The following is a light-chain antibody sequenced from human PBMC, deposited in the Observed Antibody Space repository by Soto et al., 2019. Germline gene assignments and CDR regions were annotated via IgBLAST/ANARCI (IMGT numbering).Light chain of an antibody. CDR2: YAS. V-gene: IGKV1-39*01. Sequence: DIQMTQSPSSLSASVGNRVTITCRASQSISTYLNWYQKKPGKAPNLLIYYASRLQSGVPSRFSGSGGGTDFTLSISSVQPEDFATYFCQQSYMDPITFGQGTQLEI. J-gene: IGKJ5*01. CDR3: QQSYMDPIT. CDR1: QSISTY.